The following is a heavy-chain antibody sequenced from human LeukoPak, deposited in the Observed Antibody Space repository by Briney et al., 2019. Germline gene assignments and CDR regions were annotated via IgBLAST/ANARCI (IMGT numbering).Heavy chain of an antibody. D-gene: IGHD3-10*01. CDR2: ISAYNGNT. J-gene: IGHJ4*02. V-gene: IGHV1-18*01. Sequence: ASVKVSCKASGYTFTSYGISWVRQAPGQGLEWMGWISAYNGNTNYAQKLQGRVTMTTDTSTSTAYMELRSLRSDDTAVYYCARSYGSGSYFLAIDYWGQGTLVTVSS. CDR1: GYTFTSYG. CDR3: ARSYGSGSYFLAIDY.